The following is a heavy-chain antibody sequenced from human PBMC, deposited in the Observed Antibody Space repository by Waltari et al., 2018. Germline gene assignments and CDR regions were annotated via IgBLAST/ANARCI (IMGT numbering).Heavy chain of an antibody. V-gene: IGHV4-38-2*01. CDR3: ARLGEVGAYYFDY. CDR2: IYHSGST. J-gene: IGHJ4*02. CDR1: GYSISSGYY. D-gene: IGHD1-26*01. Sequence: QVQLQESGPGLVKPSETLSLTCAVSGYSISSGYYWGWIRQPPGKGLEWIGSIYHSGSTYYNPSLKSRVTISVDTSKNQFSLKLSSVTAADTAVYYCARLGEVGAYYFDYWGQGTLVTVSS.